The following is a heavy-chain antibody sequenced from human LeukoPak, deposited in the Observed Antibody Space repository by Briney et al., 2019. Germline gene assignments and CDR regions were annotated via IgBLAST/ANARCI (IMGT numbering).Heavy chain of an antibody. CDR2: IDPSGGST. J-gene: IGHJ4*02. D-gene: IGHD1-26*01. Sequence: ASVKVSCKASGYTFTSYYMHWVRQAPGQGLEWMGIIDPSGGSTSYAQKFQGRVTMTRDTSTSTVYMELSSLRSEDTAVYYCARVSAEWELEYYFDYWGQGTLVTVSS. CDR1: GYTFTSYY. V-gene: IGHV1-46*01. CDR3: ARVSAEWELEYYFDY.